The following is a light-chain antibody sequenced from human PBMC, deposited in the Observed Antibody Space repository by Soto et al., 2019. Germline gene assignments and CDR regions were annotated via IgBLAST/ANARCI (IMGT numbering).Light chain of an antibody. V-gene: IGLV7-43*01. J-gene: IGLJ3*02. CDR3: LLMYGGALL. CDR1: TGAVTSHYY. Sequence: QTVVTQEPSLTVSPGGTVTLTCASSTGAVTSHYYTNWLQQKPGQAPRALIYSTDTKHSWTPARFSGSLLGGKAALTLSGVQPEDEADYYCLLMYGGALLFGGGTKLTVL. CDR2: STD.